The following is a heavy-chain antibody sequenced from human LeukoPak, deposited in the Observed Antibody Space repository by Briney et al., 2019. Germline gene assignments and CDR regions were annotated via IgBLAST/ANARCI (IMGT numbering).Heavy chain of an antibody. CDR2: IGSNGGSI. CDR3: ATRHNGDYARY. D-gene: IGHD4-17*01. Sequence: PGGSLRLSCAASELTLSAYAMSWVRQAPGKGLEWVSSIGSNGGSIYYADSVKGRFSISRDNSKNTLYLRMNSLRVEDTAVYYCATRHNGDYARYWGQGTLVTVSS. V-gene: IGHV3-23*01. J-gene: IGHJ4*02. CDR1: ELTLSAYA.